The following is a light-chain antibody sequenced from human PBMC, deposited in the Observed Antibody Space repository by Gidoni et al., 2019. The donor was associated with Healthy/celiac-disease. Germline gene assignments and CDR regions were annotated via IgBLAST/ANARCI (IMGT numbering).Light chain of an antibody. V-gene: IGKV2-40*01. Sequence: VMTQTPLSLPVTPGEPASIACRSSQSLLDSDDGNTDLDWYLQKPGQSPQLLIYTLSDRASGVPERFSGSGSGTDFTLKISRVEAEDVGVYYCMQRIEFPRTFGQGTKVEIK. CDR2: TLS. CDR1: QSLLDSDDGNTD. CDR3: MQRIEFPRT. J-gene: IGKJ1*01.